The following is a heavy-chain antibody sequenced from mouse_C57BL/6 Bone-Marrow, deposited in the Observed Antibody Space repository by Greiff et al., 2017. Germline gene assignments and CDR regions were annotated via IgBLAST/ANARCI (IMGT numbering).Heavy chain of an antibody. Sequence: QVQLQQPGADLVRPGSSVKLSCTASGYTFTSYWMAWVKQRPGQGLEWIGNIYPSDSETHYNQKFKDKVTLTVDKASSTAYMQLSSLTSEDSAVYYCAGGGGYAMDYGGQGTSVTVSS. V-gene: IGHV1-61*01. J-gene: IGHJ4*01. CDR2: IYPSDSET. CDR3: AGGGGYAMDY. CDR1: GYTFTSYW.